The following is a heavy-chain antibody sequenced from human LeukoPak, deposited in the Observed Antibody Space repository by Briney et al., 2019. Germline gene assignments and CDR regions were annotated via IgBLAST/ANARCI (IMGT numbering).Heavy chain of an antibody. CDR3: ARVTYYYDSSGYYYHSHNWFDP. V-gene: IGHV4-34*01. Sequence: SETLSLTCAVYGGSFSGYYWSWIRQPPGKELEWIGEINHSGSTNYNPSLKSRVTISVDTSKNQFSLKLSSVTAADTAVYYCARVTYYYDSSGYYYHSHNWFDPWGQGTLVTVSS. CDR2: INHSGST. D-gene: IGHD3-22*01. J-gene: IGHJ5*02. CDR1: GGSFSGYY.